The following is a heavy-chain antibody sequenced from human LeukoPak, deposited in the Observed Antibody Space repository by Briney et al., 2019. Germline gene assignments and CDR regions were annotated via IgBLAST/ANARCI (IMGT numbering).Heavy chain of an antibody. D-gene: IGHD3-22*01. CDR3: ATDLLVVVIPRGAFDI. V-gene: IGHV1-24*01. CDR1: GYTLTELS. CDR2: FDPEDGET. Sequence: ASVKVSCKVSGYTLTELSMHWVRQAPGKGLEWMGGFDPEDGETIYAQKFQGRVTMTEDTSTDTAYMELSSLRSEDTAVYYYATDLLVVVIPRGAFDIWGQGTMVTVSS. J-gene: IGHJ3*02.